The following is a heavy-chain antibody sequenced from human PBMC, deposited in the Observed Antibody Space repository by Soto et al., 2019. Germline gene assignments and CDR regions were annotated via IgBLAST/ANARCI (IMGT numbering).Heavy chain of an antibody. CDR2: ISAYNGNT. V-gene: IGHV1-18*01. J-gene: IGHJ5*02. Sequence: GASVKVSCKASGYTFTSYGISWVRQAPGQGLEWMGWISAYNGNTNYAQKLQGRVTMTTDTSTSTAYMELRSLRSDDTAVYYCARDHTSRIAVGSRWFDPWGQGTLVTVSS. CDR3: ARDHTSRIAVGSRWFDP. D-gene: IGHD6-19*01. CDR1: GYTFTSYG.